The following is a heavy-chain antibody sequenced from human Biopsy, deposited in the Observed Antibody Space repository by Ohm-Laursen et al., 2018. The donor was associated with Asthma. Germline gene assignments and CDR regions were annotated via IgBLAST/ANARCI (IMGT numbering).Heavy chain of an antibody. CDR2: IYYTGTT. J-gene: IGHJ4*02. CDR3: ARQQFATSPDGY. CDR1: GGPISSSSYY. D-gene: IGHD5-24*01. Sequence: SDTLSLTCTVSGGPISSSSYYWAWIRQPPGKGLAWIGHIYYTGTTNYSPSLKSHATISDDRAKNQFSLKLPSVTAADTAVYYCARQQFATSPDGYWGRGTLVTVSS. V-gene: IGHV4-39*01.